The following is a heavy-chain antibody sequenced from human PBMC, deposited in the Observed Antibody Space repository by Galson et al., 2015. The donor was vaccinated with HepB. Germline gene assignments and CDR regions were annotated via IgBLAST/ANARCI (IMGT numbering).Heavy chain of an antibody. CDR2: FDPKDGKI. CDR3: STPPPCFNTTCSRRGFES. CDR1: GYTLIELS. J-gene: IGHJ4*02. V-gene: IGHV1-24*01. Sequence: SVKVSCKVSGYTLIELSIHWVRQAAGKGPEWMGGFDPKDGKIIYAQRFRDRITLTEEPSTVTAYMELSSLRSEDTAVYYCSTPPPCFNTTCSRRGFESWGQGAPVTVSS. D-gene: IGHD2-2*01.